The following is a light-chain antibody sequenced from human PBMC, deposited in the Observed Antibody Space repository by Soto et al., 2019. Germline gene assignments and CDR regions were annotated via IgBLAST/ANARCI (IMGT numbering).Light chain of an antibody. CDR2: DVS. CDR1: SSDVGGYND. V-gene: IGLV2-14*01. CDR3: SSYTSSSTVV. Sequence: QSALTQPASVSGSPGQSITISCTGTSSDVGGYNDVSWYQQHPGKAPKLMIYDVSNRPSGVSNRFSGSKSGNTASLTISGLQAEDEAEYYGSSYTSSSTVVFGGGTKLTVL. J-gene: IGLJ2*01.